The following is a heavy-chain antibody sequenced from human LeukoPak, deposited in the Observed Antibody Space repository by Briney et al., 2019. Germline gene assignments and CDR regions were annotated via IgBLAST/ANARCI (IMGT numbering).Heavy chain of an antibody. J-gene: IGHJ6*03. Sequence: SETLSLTCTVSGGSISSSSYYWGWIRQPPGKGLEWIGSIYYSGSTYYNPSLKSRVTISVDTSKNQFSLKLSSVTAADTAVYYCARGYYDSSGYFHLHNYYYYMDVWGKGTTVTVSS. CDR1: GGSISSSSYY. CDR2: IYYSGST. D-gene: IGHD3-22*01. V-gene: IGHV4-39*01. CDR3: ARGYYDSSGYFHLHNYYYYMDV.